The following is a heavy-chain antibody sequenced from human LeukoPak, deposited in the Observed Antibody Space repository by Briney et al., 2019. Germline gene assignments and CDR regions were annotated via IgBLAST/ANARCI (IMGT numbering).Heavy chain of an antibody. J-gene: IGHJ4*02. V-gene: IGHV4-61*01. CDR2: IYYSGST. D-gene: IGHD3-10*01. Sequence: SETLSLTCTVSGGSVSSRSYFWSWIRQPPGKGLEWIGFIYYSGSTNYNPSPKSRVTISLDTSKNQFSLKLSSVAAEDTAVYYCAGHYYGSGGGSDHWGQGTLVTVSS. CDR1: GGSVSSRSYF. CDR3: AGHYYGSGGGSDH.